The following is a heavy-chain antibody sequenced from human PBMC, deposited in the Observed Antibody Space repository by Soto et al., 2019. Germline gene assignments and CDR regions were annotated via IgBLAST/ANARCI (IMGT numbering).Heavy chain of an antibody. CDR2: VTGDGVTT. D-gene: IGHD3-22*01. Sequence: PGGSLRLSCAASGLTFSNYAMSWVRQAPGKGLEWVSTVTGDGVTTSYADSVKGRFTISRDNSKNTLYLQMNSLRAEDTAVYYCAKDKGFIRDYDSSGYYPFDYWGQGTLVTVSS. CDR3: AKDKGFIRDYDSSGYYPFDY. V-gene: IGHV3-23*01. CDR1: GLTFSNYA. J-gene: IGHJ4*02.